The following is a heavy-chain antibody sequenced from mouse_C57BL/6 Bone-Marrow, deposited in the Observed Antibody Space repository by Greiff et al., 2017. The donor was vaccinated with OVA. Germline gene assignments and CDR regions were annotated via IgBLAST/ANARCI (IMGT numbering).Heavy chain of an antibody. J-gene: IGHJ3*01. V-gene: IGHV1-64*01. CDR1: GYTFTSYW. Sequence: QVQLQQPGAELVKPGASVKLSCKASGYTFTSYWMHWVKQRPGQGLEWIGMIHPNSGSTNYNEKFKSKATLTVDKSSITAYMQLSSLTSEDSAVDYCARSTGLGCPFAYWGQGTLVTVSA. CDR2: IHPNSGST. CDR3: ARSTGLGCPFAY. D-gene: IGHD3-1*01.